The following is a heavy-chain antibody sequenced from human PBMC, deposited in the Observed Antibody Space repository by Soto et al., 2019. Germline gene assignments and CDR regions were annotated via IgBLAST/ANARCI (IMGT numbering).Heavy chain of an antibody. V-gene: IGHV1-3*01. CDR1: GYTFTSYA. J-gene: IGHJ3*02. CDR2: INAGNGNT. CDR3: ARGRRGQQLSTFGPAFDI. Sequence: QVPLVQSGAEVKKPGASVKVSCKASGYTFTSYAMHWVRQAPGQRLEWMGWINAGNGNTKYSQKFQGRVTITRDTSASTAYMELSSLRSEDTAVYYCARGRRGQQLSTFGPAFDIWGQGTMVTVSS. D-gene: IGHD6-13*01.